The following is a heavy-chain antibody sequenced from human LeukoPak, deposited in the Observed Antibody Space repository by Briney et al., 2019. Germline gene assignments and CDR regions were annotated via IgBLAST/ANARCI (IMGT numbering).Heavy chain of an antibody. CDR3: ATTADWGYDY. D-gene: IGHD7-27*01. Sequence: GGSLRLSCAASGFTFSTYWMHWVRQAPGKGLVWVSRIKSDGSSTTYADSVKGRFTISRDNAKNTLYLQMNSLRAEDTAVYYCATTADWGYDYWGQGTLVTVSS. CDR2: IKSDGSST. J-gene: IGHJ4*02. CDR1: GFTFSTYW. V-gene: IGHV3-74*01.